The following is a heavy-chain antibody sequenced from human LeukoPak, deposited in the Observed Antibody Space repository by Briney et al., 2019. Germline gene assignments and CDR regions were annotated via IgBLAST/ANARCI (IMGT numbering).Heavy chain of an antibody. V-gene: IGHV4-39*07. J-gene: IGHJ4*02. CDR2: IYYSGST. CDR3: AREFGTAMPYLDY. D-gene: IGHD5-18*01. CDR1: GGSIGSSSYY. Sequence: SETLSLTCTVSGGSIGSSSYYWGWIRQPPGKGLEWIGSIYYSGSTYYNPSLKSRVTISVDTSKNQFSLRLSSVTAADTAVYYCAREFGTAMPYLDYWGQGTLVTVSS.